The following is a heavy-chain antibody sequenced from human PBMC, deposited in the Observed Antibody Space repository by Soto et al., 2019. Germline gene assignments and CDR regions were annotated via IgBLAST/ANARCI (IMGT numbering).Heavy chain of an antibody. CDR3: APLDTAVDYYALDV. D-gene: IGHD5-18*01. V-gene: IGHV3-30*03. Sequence: PGWSLRLSCASSGFTFISYGVHWVRQAPGKGLAWVAVISYDGGTKYYADSVKGRFTISRDNSQNTLYLQMNSLRAEDTAVYYCAPLDTAVDYYALDVWGQGTTVTSP. CDR1: GFTFISYG. CDR2: ISYDGGTK. J-gene: IGHJ6*02.